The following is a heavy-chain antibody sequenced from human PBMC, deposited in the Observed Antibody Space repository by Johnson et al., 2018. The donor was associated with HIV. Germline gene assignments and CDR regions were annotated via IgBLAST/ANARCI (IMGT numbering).Heavy chain of an antibody. CDR2: IKQDGSEK. V-gene: IGHV3-7*01. CDR1: GFTFSSYA. J-gene: IGHJ3*02. Sequence: VQLVESGGGVVQPGRSLRLSCAASGFTFSSYAMHWVRQAPGKGLEWVANIKQDGSEKYYVDSVKGRFTISRDNSKNTLYLQMNSLRAEDTAVYYCAKCIWGSSLIDAFDIWGQGTRVTVSS. D-gene: IGHD6-13*01. CDR3: AKCIWGSSLIDAFDI.